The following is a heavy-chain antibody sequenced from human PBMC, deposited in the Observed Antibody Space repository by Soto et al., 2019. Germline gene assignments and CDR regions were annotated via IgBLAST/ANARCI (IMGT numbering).Heavy chain of an antibody. CDR2: VHESGST. J-gene: IGHJ4*02. CDR1: GDPISNYY. CDR3: ARGTRALITSFFAY. D-gene: IGHD1-20*01. Sequence: KPSETLSLTCTVSGDPISNYYWSWIRQTPGRGLEWIGCVHESGSTDYNPSLKGRVTISLHTSKSQFSLSLGSATAADTATYYCARGTRALITSFFAYWGQG. V-gene: IGHV4-59*01.